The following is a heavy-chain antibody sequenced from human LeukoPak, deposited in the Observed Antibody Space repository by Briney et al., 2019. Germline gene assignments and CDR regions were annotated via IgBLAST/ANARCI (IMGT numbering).Heavy chain of an antibody. J-gene: IGHJ3*02. CDR3: ARGLTIFGVVNDAFDI. Sequence: GGSLRLSCAASGFTFSSYWMHWVRQAPGKGLGWVSLINSDGSSTIYADSVKGRFTISRDNVKNTLYLQMNSLRAEDTAVYYCARGLTIFGVVNDAFDIWGQGTMVTVSS. D-gene: IGHD3-3*01. V-gene: IGHV3-74*01. CDR1: GFTFSSYW. CDR2: INSDGSST.